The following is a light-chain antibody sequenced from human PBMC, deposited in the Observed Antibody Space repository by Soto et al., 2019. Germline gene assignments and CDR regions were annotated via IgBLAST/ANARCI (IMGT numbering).Light chain of an antibody. CDR3: CSFAGGATFV. CDR1: NNDVGGYNL. CDR2: EAN. Sequence: QSVLTQPASVSGSPGQSITISCTGTNNDVGGYNLVSWYQQHPGKAPKLVIYEANKRPSGVSDRFSGSRSGNTASLTISALQVEDEAVYSCCSFAGGATFVFGGGTQLTVL. J-gene: IGLJ3*02. V-gene: IGLV2-23*02.